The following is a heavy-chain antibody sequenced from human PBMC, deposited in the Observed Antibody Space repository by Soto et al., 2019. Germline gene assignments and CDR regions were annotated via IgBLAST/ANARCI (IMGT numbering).Heavy chain of an antibody. J-gene: IGHJ4*02. CDR1: GDSVSSNNAD. CDR3: ARSGPGGYIDY. Sequence: SQTLSLTCAISGDSVSSNNADWNWIRQSPSRGLEWLGRTYYRSKWSNGYALSVKSRLTIKPDTSKNQFSLQLNSVTPDDTAVYYCARSGPGGYIDYWGQGTLVTVSS. D-gene: IGHD3-16*02. V-gene: IGHV6-1*01. CDR2: TYYRSKWSN.